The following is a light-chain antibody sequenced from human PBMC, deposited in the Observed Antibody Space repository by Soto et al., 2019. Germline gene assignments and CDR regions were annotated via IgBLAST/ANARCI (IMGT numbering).Light chain of an antibody. CDR2: DAP. Sequence: EIVLTQFPATLSLSPGETATLSCRASHSVSIFLAWYPQKPCQAPSLLLYDAPNMATGAPARFSGSVSVTDFTLSISSLEPDDFAFYYCQQRSNWPLTFGGGTKVDIK. V-gene: IGKV3-11*01. J-gene: IGKJ4*01. CDR3: QQRSNWPLT. CDR1: HSVSIF.